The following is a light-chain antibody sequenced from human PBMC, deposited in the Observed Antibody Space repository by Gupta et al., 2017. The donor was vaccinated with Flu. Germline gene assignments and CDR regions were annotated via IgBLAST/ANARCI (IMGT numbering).Light chain of an antibody. CDR1: QGFSSY. CDR3: QQLNFYPHT. Sequence: PSFLSASVGDRVTITSRASQGFSSYLAWYQQKPGKAPKLLIYAASTLQSGVPSRFSGSGSGTEFTLTISSLHPEDFATYYCQQLNFYPHTFGQGTKLEIK. V-gene: IGKV1-9*01. CDR2: AAS. J-gene: IGKJ2*01.